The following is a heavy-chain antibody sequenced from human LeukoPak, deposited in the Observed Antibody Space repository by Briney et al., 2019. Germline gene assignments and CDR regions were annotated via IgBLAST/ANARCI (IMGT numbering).Heavy chain of an antibody. Sequence: GESLKISCKASGYNFTTYWIGWVRQMPGKGLEWMGIIFPGDSDTRNSPSFQGQVTISDDKSISTAYLQWSSLKASDTAVYYCVRHGGDDWALAYWGQGTLVTVSS. J-gene: IGHJ4*02. CDR2: IFPGDSDT. D-gene: IGHD3-9*01. CDR1: GYNFTTYW. V-gene: IGHV5-51*01. CDR3: VRHGGDDWALAY.